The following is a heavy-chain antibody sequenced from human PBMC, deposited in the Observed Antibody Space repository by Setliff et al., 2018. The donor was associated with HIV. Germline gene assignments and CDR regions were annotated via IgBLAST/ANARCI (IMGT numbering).Heavy chain of an antibody. V-gene: IGHV3-30-3*01. Sequence: GGSLRLSCAASGFTFNSYWMHWVRQAPGKGLMWVAVISYDGSNKYYADSVKGRFTISRDNAKNSLYLQMNSLRAEDTAVYYCARSNCGGDCDAFDIWGQGTMVTVSS. CDR1: GFTFNSYW. J-gene: IGHJ3*02. D-gene: IGHD2-21*02. CDR2: ISYDGSNK. CDR3: ARSNCGGDCDAFDI.